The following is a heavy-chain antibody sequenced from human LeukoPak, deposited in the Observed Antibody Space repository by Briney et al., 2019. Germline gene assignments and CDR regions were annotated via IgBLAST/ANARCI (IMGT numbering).Heavy chain of an antibody. J-gene: IGHJ6*02. CDR3: ATGEYLYELPTTEARYYYGMDV. D-gene: IGHD4-11*01. CDR2: XDXEDGET. CDR1: GYTLTELS. V-gene: IGHV1-24*01. Sequence: VKVSCKVSGYTLTELSMHWVXXAPGKGLXWMGGXDXEDGETIYAQKFQGRVTMTEDTSTDTAYMELSSLRSEDTAVYYCATGEYLYELPTTEARYYYGMDVWGQGTTVTVSS.